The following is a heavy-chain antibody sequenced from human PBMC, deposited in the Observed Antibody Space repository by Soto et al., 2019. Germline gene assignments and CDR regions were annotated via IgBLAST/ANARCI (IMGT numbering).Heavy chain of an antibody. Sequence: SETLSLTCTVSGGSISTPGYSWSWIRQHPGKGLEWIGYIYYSGSTYYNPSLKSRVTISVDTSKNQFSLKLSSVTAADTAVYYCARGGIAAAATGYFQHWGQGTLVTVSS. J-gene: IGHJ1*01. CDR2: IYYSGST. V-gene: IGHV4-31*03. CDR1: GGSISTPGYS. D-gene: IGHD6-13*01. CDR3: ARGGIAAAATGYFQH.